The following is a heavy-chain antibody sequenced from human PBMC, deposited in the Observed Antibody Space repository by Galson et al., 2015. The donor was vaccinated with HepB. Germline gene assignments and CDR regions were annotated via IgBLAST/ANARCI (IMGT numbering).Heavy chain of an antibody. D-gene: IGHD4-17*01. CDR3: AGRGYYHDMDI. CDR2: ISPSSGGT. CDR1: GYSFSDHY. J-gene: IGHJ3*02. V-gene: IGHV1-2*02. Sequence: SVKVSCKASGYSFSDHYIHWVRQAPGQGLEWMGWISPSSGGTNYAQKFQGRVIMTWDTSLTTAYMELSSLRSDDTAVYYCAGRGYYHDMDIWGQGTMVTVSS.